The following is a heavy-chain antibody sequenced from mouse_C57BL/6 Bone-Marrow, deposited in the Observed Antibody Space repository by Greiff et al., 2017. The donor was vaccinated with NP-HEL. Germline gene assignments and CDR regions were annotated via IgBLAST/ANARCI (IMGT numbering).Heavy chain of an antibody. Sequence: EVQLQQSVAELVRPGASVKLSCKASGYTFNNTYMHWVKQRPEQGLEWIGRIDPADGNTNYAQKFQGKATITADKSSNTAYLQLSSLTAEDTAIYYCARFYGGYYGWYFDDWGTGTTVTVSS. V-gene: IGHV14-3*01. D-gene: IGHD2-3*01. CDR3: ARFYGGYYGWYFDD. CDR2: IDPADGNT. J-gene: IGHJ1*03. CDR1: GYTFNNTY.